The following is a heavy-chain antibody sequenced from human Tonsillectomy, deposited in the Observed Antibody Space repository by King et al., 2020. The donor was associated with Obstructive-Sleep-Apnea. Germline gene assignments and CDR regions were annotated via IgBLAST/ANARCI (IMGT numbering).Heavy chain of an antibody. CDR1: GGSFSGHY. J-gene: IGHJ4*02. Sequence: VQLQQWGAGLLKPSETLSLTCAVLGGSFSGHYWSWIRQPPGKGLEWIGEIDHSGSTNYNPSLKSRVTISLDTSKNQFSLRLSSVTAADTALYYCARRDDSWGQGNLVTVSS. V-gene: IGHV4-34*01. CDR2: IDHSGST. CDR3: ARRDDS.